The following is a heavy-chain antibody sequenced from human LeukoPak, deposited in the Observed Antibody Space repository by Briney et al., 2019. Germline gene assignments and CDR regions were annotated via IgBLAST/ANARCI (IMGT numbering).Heavy chain of an antibody. CDR1: GGSISSYY. Sequence: SETLSLTCSVSGGSISSYYWSWIRQPPGKGLEWIGYIYYSGSTNYNPSLKSRVTISVDTSKNQFSLKLSSVTAADTAVYYCARAPIGRDAFDIWGQGTMVTVSS. V-gene: IGHV4-59*01. CDR2: IYYSGST. D-gene: IGHD3-10*01. CDR3: ARAPIGRDAFDI. J-gene: IGHJ3*02.